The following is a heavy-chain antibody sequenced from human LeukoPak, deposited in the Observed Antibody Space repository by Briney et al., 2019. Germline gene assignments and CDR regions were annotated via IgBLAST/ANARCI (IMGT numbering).Heavy chain of an antibody. CDR3: TRYSSGSGFDY. V-gene: IGHV3-73*01. J-gene: IGHJ4*02. CDR1: GFTFSGSA. CDR2: IRSKANSYAT. Sequence: PGGSLRLSCAASGFTFSGSAMHWVRQASGKGLEWVGRIRSKANSYATAYAASVKGRFTISRDDSKNTAYLQMNSLKTEDRAVYYCTRYSSGSGFDYWGQGTLVTVSS. D-gene: IGHD6-19*01.